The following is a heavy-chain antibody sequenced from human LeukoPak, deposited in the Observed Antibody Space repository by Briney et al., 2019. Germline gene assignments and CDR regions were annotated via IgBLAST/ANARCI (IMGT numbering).Heavy chain of an antibody. Sequence: PGGSLRLSCAASGFTFSIYAMTWVRQAPGKGLEWVSTLSNSGGSTSYADSVQGRFTVSRDNSKNTLYLQMNSLRAEDTAVYYCAGHDWFDPWGQGTLVTVSS. J-gene: IGHJ5*02. CDR3: AGHDWFDP. V-gene: IGHV3-23*01. CDR1: GFTFSIYA. CDR2: LSNSGGST.